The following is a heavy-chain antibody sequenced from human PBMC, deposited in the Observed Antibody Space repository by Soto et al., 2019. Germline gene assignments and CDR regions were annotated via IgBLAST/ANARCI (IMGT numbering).Heavy chain of an antibody. J-gene: IGHJ4*02. CDR3: VKLRLELLFLAS. D-gene: IGHD1-7*01. Sequence: GGSLRLSCTAAELNCIRYGMSWVRPDPGKGLEWVSAITGSGDSTYYADSVKGRFTISRDSSNNTVYLQMNSLRADDTALYYCVKLRLELLFLASWGLGALVTVS. CDR1: ELNCIRYG. V-gene: IGHV3-23*01. CDR2: ITGSGDST.